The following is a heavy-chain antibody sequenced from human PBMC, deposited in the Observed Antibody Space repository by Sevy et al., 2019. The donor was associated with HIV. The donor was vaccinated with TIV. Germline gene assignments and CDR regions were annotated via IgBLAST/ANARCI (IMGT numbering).Heavy chain of an antibody. CDR1: GFTFSNYW. Sequence: GESLKISCAASGFTFSNYWMSWVRQAPGKGLEWVATIKKDGTEKYYVDSVRGRFTMSRDNAKNSLYLQMSSLRVEDTALYYCARDCSSTTCLWGLDFWGQGTTVTVSS. J-gene: IGHJ6*02. D-gene: IGHD2-2*01. V-gene: IGHV3-7*03. CDR3: ARDCSSTTCLWGLDF. CDR2: IKKDGTEK.